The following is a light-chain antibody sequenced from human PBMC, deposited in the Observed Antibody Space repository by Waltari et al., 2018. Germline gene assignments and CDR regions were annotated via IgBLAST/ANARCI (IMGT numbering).Light chain of an antibody. CDR3: QQYKRPPWT. CDR1: ESINSW. J-gene: IGKJ1*01. CDR2: RSF. V-gene: IGKV1-5*03. Sequence: DIQMTQSPSTLSASVGDRVTLRCRATESINSWLAWYQQKPGKAPKLLISRSFNLESGVPSRFSGSGSGTEFILTISSLQPDDLATYHCQQYKRPPWTFGQGTKV.